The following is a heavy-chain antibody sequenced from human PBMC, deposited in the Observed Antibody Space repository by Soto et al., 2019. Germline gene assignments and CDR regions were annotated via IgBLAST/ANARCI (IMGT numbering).Heavy chain of an antibody. D-gene: IGHD2-2*01. V-gene: IGHV1-8*01. J-gene: IGHJ5*02. CDR2: MNPNSGNT. CDR1: GYTFTSYD. Sequence: QVQLVQSGAEVKKPGASVKVSCKASGYTFTSYDINWVRQATGQGLEWMGWMNPNSGNTGYAQKFQGRAPLNRNTYISTAYMELSSLRSEDTAVYYCARVSMRANNWFDPWGQGTLVTVSS. CDR3: ARVSMRANNWFDP.